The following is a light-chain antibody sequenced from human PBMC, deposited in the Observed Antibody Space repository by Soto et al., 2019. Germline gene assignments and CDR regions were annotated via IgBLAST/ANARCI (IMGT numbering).Light chain of an antibody. CDR1: SSDIGGGYD. CDR3: QSYDSSLSNYV. CDR2: ANA. J-gene: IGLJ1*01. V-gene: IGLV1-40*01. Sequence: QSVLTQPPSVSEAPGQRVTISCTGTSSDIGGGYDVHWYQQVPGAAPKLLIYANAIRPSGVPDPFSGSKSGTSASLAITGLRAEDEANYYWQSYDSSLSNYVFGTGTKVTVL.